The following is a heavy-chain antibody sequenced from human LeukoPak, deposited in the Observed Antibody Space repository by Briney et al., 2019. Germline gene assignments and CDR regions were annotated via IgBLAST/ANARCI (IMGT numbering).Heavy chain of an antibody. CDR1: GFTFSSYA. CDR3: AKVPRQNGWFPLSDY. Sequence: GGSLRLSCAASGFTFSSYAMHWVRQAPGKGLEWVAVMSYDGGTKYYAESVKGRLTISRDNSKNTLYLQINSLRAEDTAVYYCAKVPRQNGWFPLSDYWGQGALVTVSS. V-gene: IGHV3-30*18. CDR2: MSYDGGTK. D-gene: IGHD6-19*01. J-gene: IGHJ4*02.